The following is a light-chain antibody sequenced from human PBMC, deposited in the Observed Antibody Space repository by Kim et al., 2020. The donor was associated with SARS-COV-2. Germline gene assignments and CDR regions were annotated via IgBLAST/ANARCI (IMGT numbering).Light chain of an antibody. V-gene: IGLV1-44*01. CDR3: AAWDCSLNGVV. CDR1: ASNSGSAP. J-gene: IGLJ3*02. Sequence: GQRVTISRSGSASNSGSAPVKWNRQLPGTAPKLLIYNRDPRPSRVPDRFSGSKSGPSASLAISGLQSEDEADYYRAAWDCSLNGVVFGGGTQLTVL. CDR2: NRD.